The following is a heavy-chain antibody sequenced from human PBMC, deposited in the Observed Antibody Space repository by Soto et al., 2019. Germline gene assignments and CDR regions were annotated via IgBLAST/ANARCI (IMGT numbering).Heavy chain of an antibody. CDR3: ARGAMFRGVDY. CDR2: IYTSGRT. Sequence: QVQLQESGPGLVKPSETLSLTCTVSGGSISSYYWSWIRQPAGKGLDWIGRIYTSGRTNYNPSLKSRVTMSVYTAKNQCSLKLSSVTAADTAVYYCARGAMFRGVDYWGQGTLVTVSS. D-gene: IGHD3-10*01. CDR1: GGSISSYY. V-gene: IGHV4-4*07. J-gene: IGHJ4*02.